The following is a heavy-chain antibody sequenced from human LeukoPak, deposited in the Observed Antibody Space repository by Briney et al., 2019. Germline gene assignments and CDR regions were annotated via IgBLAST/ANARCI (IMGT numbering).Heavy chain of an antibody. Sequence: GESLRLSCAASGFTFSTYALGWVRQSPGKGLEWVSVINTSGGGTYYTDSVQGRFTISRDNTKDTLYLQMSSLRVEDTAVYYCARNWRPDTWGQGTLVTVSS. CDR1: GFTFSTYA. V-gene: IGHV3-23*01. CDR3: ARNWRPDT. CDR2: INTSGGGT. J-gene: IGHJ5*02. D-gene: IGHD3-3*01.